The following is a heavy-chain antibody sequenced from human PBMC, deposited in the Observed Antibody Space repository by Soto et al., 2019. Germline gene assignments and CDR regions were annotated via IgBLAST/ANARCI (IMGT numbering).Heavy chain of an antibody. CDR3: AGTTSYYWYYMDV. J-gene: IGHJ6*03. D-gene: IGHD1-7*01. Sequence: SQTLSLTCVISGDSVSSKSAAWNWIRQSPSRGLEWLGRTYYRTRWYYDYAVSVRSRITVNPDTSKNQFSLQLTSVTPEDTAVYYCAGTTSYYWYYMDVWGKGTTVTVSS. CDR1: GDSVSSKSAA. V-gene: IGHV6-1*01. CDR2: TYYRTRWYY.